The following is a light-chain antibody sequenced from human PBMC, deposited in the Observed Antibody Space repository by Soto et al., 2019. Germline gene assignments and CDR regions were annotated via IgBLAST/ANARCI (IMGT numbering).Light chain of an antibody. V-gene: IGKV1-39*01. CDR3: QQSFSSPLT. CDR1: QSISMF. CDR2: AAS. J-gene: IGKJ4*01. Sequence: DLQMTQSPSSLSASVGDSVSVTCRASQSISMFLNWYQQKPGKAPKLLIYAASSLQGGVPSRFRASGSGTDFTLTISSLQPEDFATYYCQQSFSSPLTFGGGTKVELK.